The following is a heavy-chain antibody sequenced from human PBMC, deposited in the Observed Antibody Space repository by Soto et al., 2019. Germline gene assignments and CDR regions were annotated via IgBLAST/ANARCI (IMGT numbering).Heavy chain of an antibody. J-gene: IGHJ4*02. Sequence: PSETLSLTCTVSGGSISSGGYYWSWIRQHPGKGLEWIGYIYYSGSTYYNPSLKSRVTISVDTSKNQFSLKLSSVTAADTAVYYCARDKYYYGSGSPQYYFDYWGQGTLVTVSS. V-gene: IGHV4-31*03. CDR2: IYYSGST. CDR3: ARDKYYYGSGSPQYYFDY. D-gene: IGHD3-10*01. CDR1: GGSISSGGYY.